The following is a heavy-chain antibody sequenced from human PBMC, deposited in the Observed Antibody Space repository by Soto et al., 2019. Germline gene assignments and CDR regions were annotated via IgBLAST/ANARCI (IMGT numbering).Heavy chain of an antibody. CDR2: IIPIFGTV. J-gene: IGHJ6*02. Sequence: QVQLLQSGAEVKKPGSSVRVSCEASGGTFRTYAISWVRQAPGQGLEWMGEIIPIFGTVNYAQKFQGRVTITADESPTTVYMDLRSLRSEDTAVYYCAKGAVAGTPTSYYYYGMDVWRQGTTVTVSS. CDR1: GGTFRTYA. CDR3: AKGAVAGTPTSYYYYGMDV. D-gene: IGHD6-19*01. V-gene: IGHV1-69*12.